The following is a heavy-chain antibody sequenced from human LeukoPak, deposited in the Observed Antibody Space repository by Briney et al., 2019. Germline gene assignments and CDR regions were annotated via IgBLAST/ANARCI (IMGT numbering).Heavy chain of an antibody. V-gene: IGHV1-69*13. D-gene: IGHD3-22*01. J-gene: IGHJ4*02. CDR3: ARPHYDSSGYRLVY. Sequence: AASVKVSCKASGGTFSSYAISWVRQAPGQGLEWMGGIIPIFGTANYAQKFQGRVTITADESTSTAYMELSSLRSEDTAVYYCARPHYDSSGYRLVYWGQGTLVTVSS. CDR2: IIPIFGTA. CDR1: GGTFSSYA.